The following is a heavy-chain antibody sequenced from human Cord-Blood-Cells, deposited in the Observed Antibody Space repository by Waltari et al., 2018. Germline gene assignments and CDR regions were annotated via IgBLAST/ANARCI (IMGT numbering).Heavy chain of an antibody. CDR3: ARGRPYSSSFDY. CDR2: IGTAGDT. D-gene: IGHD6-6*01. V-gene: IGHV3-13*01. CDR1: GFTFSRYD. Sequence: EVQLVESGGGLVQPGGSLRLSCAASGFTFSRYDMHWVRQATGKCLEGVSVIGTAGDTYYPGSVKGRFTISREKAKNSLYLQMNSLGAGDTAVYYCARGRPYSSSFDYWGQGTLVTVSS. J-gene: IGHJ4*02.